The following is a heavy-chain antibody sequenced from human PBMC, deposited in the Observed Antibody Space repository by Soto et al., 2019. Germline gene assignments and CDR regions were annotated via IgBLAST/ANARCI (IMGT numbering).Heavy chain of an antibody. D-gene: IGHD3-3*01. J-gene: IGHJ6*02. V-gene: IGHV3-48*02. CDR2: ISSSSSTI. CDR1: GFTFSSYS. Sequence: VGSLRLSCAASGFTFSSYSMNWVRQAPGKGLEWVSYISSSSSTIYYADSVKGRFTISRDNAKNSLYLQMNSLRDEDTAVYYCARDFQGIFGVVHYYYYGMDVWGQGTTVTVSS. CDR3: ARDFQGIFGVVHYYYYGMDV.